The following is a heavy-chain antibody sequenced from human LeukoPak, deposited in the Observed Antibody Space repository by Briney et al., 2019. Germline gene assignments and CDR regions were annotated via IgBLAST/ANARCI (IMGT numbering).Heavy chain of an antibody. D-gene: IGHD1-1*01. V-gene: IGHV4-39*07. CDR3: ARDAGPGDFDY. J-gene: IGHJ4*02. CDR2: IYYSGST. CDR1: GGSISSSSYY. Sequence: SETLSLTCTVSGGSISSSSYYWGWIRQPPGKGLEWIGSIYYSGSTYYNPSLKSRVTISVDTSKNQFSLKLSSVTAADTAVYYCARDAGPGDFDYWGQGTLVTVSS.